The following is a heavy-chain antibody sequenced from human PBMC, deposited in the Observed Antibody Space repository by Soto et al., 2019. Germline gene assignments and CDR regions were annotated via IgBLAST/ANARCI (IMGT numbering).Heavy chain of an antibody. CDR1: GGTFTNYV. V-gene: IGHV1-69*01. D-gene: IGHD6-6*01. CDR3: ARGRSSPNLDP. Sequence: QVQLVQSGAEVRKPGSSVKVSCKISGGTFTNYVISWLRQAPGQGLEWMGGLIPIFGAANLAQKFQGRVTISADECTSTVNMELSSLTSEDTAVYYCARGRSSPNLDPWGQGTLVTVSS. J-gene: IGHJ5*02. CDR2: LIPIFGAA.